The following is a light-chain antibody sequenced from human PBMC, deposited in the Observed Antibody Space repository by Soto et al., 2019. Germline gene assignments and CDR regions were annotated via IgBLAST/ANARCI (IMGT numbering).Light chain of an antibody. V-gene: IGLV2-23*03. Sequence: QSVLTQPASVSGSPGQSITISCTGTSSDVGSYNLVSWYQQHPGKAPKLMIYEGSKRPSGVSNRFSGSKSGNTASLTISGLQDDDEADYYCCAYAGSSTFVVFGGGTKLTVL. CDR3: CAYAGSSTFVV. J-gene: IGLJ2*01. CDR1: SSDVGSYNL. CDR2: EGS.